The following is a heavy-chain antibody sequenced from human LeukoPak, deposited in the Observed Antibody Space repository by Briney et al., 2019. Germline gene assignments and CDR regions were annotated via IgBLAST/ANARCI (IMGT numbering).Heavy chain of an antibody. V-gene: IGHV4-39*01. CDR3: TRHVSSGSPSYYFDY. CDR2: IYHSGST. J-gene: IGHJ4*02. Sequence: TSETLSLTCTVSGGSISSGSYYWSWIRQPPGKGLEWIGSIYHSGSTYYNPSLKSRVTISVDTSKNQFSLKLSSVTAADTAVYYCTRHVSSGSPSYYFDYWGQGTLVPVSS. CDR1: GGSISSGSYY. D-gene: IGHD3-10*01.